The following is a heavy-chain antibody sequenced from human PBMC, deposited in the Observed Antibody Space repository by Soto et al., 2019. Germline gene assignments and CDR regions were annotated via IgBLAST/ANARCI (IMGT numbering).Heavy chain of an antibody. CDR1: RFAFSSYS. J-gene: IGHJ6*02. Sequence: RVSCAASRFAFSSYSMHWVRQAPMKGLEWVASINSVASYVYYADSVEGRFTISRDNAKNSVYLQMNSLRAEDTAVYYCTRDRSSFMRGRIRGPYGGLDVWGQGTTVLVS. CDR3: TRDRSSFMRGRIRGPYGGLDV. CDR2: INSVASYV. V-gene: IGHV3-21*01. D-gene: IGHD3-10*01.